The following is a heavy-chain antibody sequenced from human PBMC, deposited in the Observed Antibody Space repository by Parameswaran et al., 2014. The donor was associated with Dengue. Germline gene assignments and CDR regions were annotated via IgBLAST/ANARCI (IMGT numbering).Heavy chain of an antibody. V-gene: IGHV3-21*05. D-gene: IGHD5-12*01. J-gene: IGHJ6*03. CDR3: ARGSGGEGSGYDLYYYYYMDV. Sequence: KWIRQPPGKGLEWVSYISGSGSYIYYADSVKGRFTISRDNAKNSLCLQMNSLRAEDTAVYYCARGSGGEGSGYDLYYYYYMDVWGQGTTVPSP. CDR2: ISGSGSYI.